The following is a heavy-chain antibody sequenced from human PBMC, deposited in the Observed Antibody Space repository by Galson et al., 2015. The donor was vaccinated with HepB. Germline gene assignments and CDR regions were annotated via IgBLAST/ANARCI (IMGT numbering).Heavy chain of an antibody. V-gene: IGHV3-33*01. CDR2: IWYDGSNK. CDR3: AGFIVPAAMYLDP. D-gene: IGHD2-2*01. J-gene: IGHJ5*02. Sequence: SLRLSCAASGFIFSNYGMHWVRQAPGKGLEWVAVIWYDGSNKYYADSVKGRFTISRDNSKNMLYLQTNSLRAEDTAVYYCAGFIVPAAMYLDPWGQGTLVTVSS. CDR1: GFIFSNYG.